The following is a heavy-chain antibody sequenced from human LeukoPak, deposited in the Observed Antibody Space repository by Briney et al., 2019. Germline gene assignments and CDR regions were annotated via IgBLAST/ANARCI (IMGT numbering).Heavy chain of an antibody. CDR3: ARVHCSGGSCYVGYFDY. Sequence: SETLSLTCTVSGGSISSSSYYWGWIRQPPGEGLEWIGSIYYSGSTYYNPSLKSRVTISVDTSKNQFSLKLSSVTAADTAVYYCARVHCSGGSCYVGYFDYWGQGTLVTVSS. V-gene: IGHV4-39*07. CDR2: IYYSGST. CDR1: GGSISSSSYY. D-gene: IGHD2-15*01. J-gene: IGHJ4*02.